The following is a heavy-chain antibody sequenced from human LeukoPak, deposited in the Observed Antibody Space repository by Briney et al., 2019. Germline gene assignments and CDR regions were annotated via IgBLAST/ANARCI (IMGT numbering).Heavy chain of an antibody. D-gene: IGHD3-16*02. CDR3: ARIEGGWYDYVWGSYRYAFDI. V-gene: IGHV3-21*01. J-gene: IGHJ3*02. Sequence: GGSLRLSCAASGFTFSSYSMNWVRQAPGKGLEWVSSISSSSSYIYYADSVKGRFTISRDNAKNSLYLQMNSLRAEDTAVYYCARIEGGWYDYVWGSYRYAFDIWGQGTMVTVSS. CDR1: GFTFSSYS. CDR2: ISSSSSYI.